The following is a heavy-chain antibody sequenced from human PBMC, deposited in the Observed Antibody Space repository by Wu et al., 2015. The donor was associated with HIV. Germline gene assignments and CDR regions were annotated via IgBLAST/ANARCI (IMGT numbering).Heavy chain of an antibody. D-gene: IGHD3-16*01. CDR2: VNSNDGGT. V-gene: IGHV1-2*02. CDR1: GYTFTGHY. CDR3: AREGLGEWQFYFDN. J-gene: IGHJ4*02. Sequence: QVQLEQSGAEVKTPGASVKVSCKASGYTFTGHYIHWVRQAPGQGLEWMGYVNSNDGGTKSSQKFQGQVTMTRDTSISTAYMELSGLTSDDTAVYYCAREGLGEWQFYFDNWGQGTLVTVSS.